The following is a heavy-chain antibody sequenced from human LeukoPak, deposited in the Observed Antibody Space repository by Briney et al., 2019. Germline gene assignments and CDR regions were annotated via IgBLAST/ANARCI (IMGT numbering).Heavy chain of an antibody. D-gene: IGHD3-22*01. V-gene: IGHV4-59*12. Sequence: SETLSLTCTVSGGSISSYYWNWIRQPPGKGLEWIGYIYSSGTTNYNPSLKSRVTISVDTSKHQFSLKLSSVTAADTAVYYCAREHPYDSSGYSFIWGQGTMVTVSS. CDR1: GGSISSYY. CDR2: IYSSGTT. CDR3: AREHPYDSSGYSFI. J-gene: IGHJ3*02.